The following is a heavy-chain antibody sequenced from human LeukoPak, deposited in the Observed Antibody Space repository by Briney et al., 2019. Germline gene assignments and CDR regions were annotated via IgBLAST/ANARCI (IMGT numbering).Heavy chain of an antibody. D-gene: IGHD6-13*01. V-gene: IGHV3-23*01. CDR3: AKGCSWYLEGFDY. CDR2: ISGSGGST. Sequence: PGGSLRLSCAASGFTFSSYAMSWVRQAPGKGLEWVSAISGSGGSTYYADSVKGRLTISRDNSKNTLYLQMNSLGAEDTAVYYCAKGCSWYLEGFDYWGQGTLVTVSS. J-gene: IGHJ4*02. CDR1: GFTFSSYA.